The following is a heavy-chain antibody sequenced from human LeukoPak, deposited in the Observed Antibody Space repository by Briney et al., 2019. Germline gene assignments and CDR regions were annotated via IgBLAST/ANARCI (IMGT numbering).Heavy chain of an antibody. CDR2: ISSSSSYI. CDR3: ARWHYDSSGYYLFDY. J-gene: IGHJ4*02. D-gene: IGHD3-22*01. Sequence: PGGSLRLSCAPSGFTFSSYSMNWVRQAPGKGLEWVSSISSSSSYIYYADSVKGRFTISRDNAKNSLYLQMNSLRAEDTAVYYCARWHYDSSGYYLFDYWGQGTLVTVSS. V-gene: IGHV3-21*01. CDR1: GFTFSSYS.